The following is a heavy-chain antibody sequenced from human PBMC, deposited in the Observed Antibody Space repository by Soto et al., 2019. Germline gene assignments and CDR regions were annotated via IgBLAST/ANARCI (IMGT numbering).Heavy chain of an antibody. J-gene: IGHJ6*02. Sequence: ASVKVSCKASGYTFTSYGISWVRQAPGQGLEWMGWISAYNGNTNYTQKLQGRVTMTTDTSTSTAYMELRSLRSDDTAVYYCARGGGRAAVYYYYGMDVWGQGTTVTVSS. CDR1: GYTFTSYG. CDR2: ISAYNGNT. CDR3: ARGGGRAAVYYYYGMDV. V-gene: IGHV1-18*01. D-gene: IGHD6-13*01.